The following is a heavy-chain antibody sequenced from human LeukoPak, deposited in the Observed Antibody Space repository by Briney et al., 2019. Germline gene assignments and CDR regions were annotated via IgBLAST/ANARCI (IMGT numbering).Heavy chain of an antibody. J-gene: IGHJ6*02. CDR1: GGSISSGSSY. Sequence: SETLSLTCTVSGGSISSGSSYWSWIRQPAGKGLEWIGRIYTSGSTNYNPSLKSRVTISVDTSKNQFSLKLSSVTAADTAVYYCARDRVRRYFDSRNYGMDVWGQGTTVTVSS. V-gene: IGHV4-61*02. D-gene: IGHD3-9*01. CDR3: ARDRVRRYFDSRNYGMDV. CDR2: IYTSGST.